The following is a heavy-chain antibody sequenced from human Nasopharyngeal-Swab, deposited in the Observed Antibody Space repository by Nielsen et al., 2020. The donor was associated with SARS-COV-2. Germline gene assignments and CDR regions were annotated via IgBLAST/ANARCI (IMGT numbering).Heavy chain of an antibody. CDR2: IYWDDDR. V-gene: IGHV2-5*02. CDR3: AHSRGGSTSSWYPDY. D-gene: IGHD6-13*01. Sequence: WIRQPPGKALEWLALIYWDDDRRYSPSLKTRLTITKDTSKNRVVLVMTNMDPAGTATYYCAHSRGGSTSSWYPDYWGQGTLVTVSS. J-gene: IGHJ4*02.